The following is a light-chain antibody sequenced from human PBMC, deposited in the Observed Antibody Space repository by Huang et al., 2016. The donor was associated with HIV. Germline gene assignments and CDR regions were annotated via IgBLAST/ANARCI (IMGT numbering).Light chain of an antibody. CDR3: LQHNGHPLT. CDR2: DAS. CDR1: QGISNR. Sequence: DIQMTQSPSVMSASVGDRVTISCRGSQGISNRLVWFQQKPGRVPKRLIHDASSLESGVQTRIIGSGSGTEFTLTSNSLQPEDFATYYCLQHNGHPLTFGGGTRVEIK. V-gene: IGKV1-17*03. J-gene: IGKJ4*01.